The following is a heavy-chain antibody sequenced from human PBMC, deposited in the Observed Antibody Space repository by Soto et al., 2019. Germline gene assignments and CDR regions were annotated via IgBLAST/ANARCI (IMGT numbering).Heavy chain of an antibody. D-gene: IGHD2-15*01. V-gene: IGHV4-59*01. CDR3: ARERLGYCSGGSCDQPNYYYGMDV. Sequence: SETLSLTCTVSGGSISSYYWSWIRQPPGKGLEWIGYIYYSGSTNYNPSLKSRVTISVDTSKNQFSLKLSSVTAADTAVYYCARERLGYCSGGSCDQPNYYYGMDVWGQGTTVTVSS. J-gene: IGHJ6*02. CDR1: GGSISSYY. CDR2: IYYSGST.